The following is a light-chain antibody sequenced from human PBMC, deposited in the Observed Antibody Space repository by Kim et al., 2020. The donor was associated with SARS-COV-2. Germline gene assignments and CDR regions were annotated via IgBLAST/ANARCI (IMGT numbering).Light chain of an antibody. J-gene: IGKJ4*01. V-gene: IGKV3-15*01. Sequence: VFPGERAPLACSAGQKIIADLAWYQQKPGQGPRLLVFGAATRASGIPARFSGSGSGTEFALTISSRKSEDFTVDSCQQYSYWPLTFGGGTRVDIK. CDR1: QKIIAD. CDR3: QQYSYWPLT. CDR2: GAA.